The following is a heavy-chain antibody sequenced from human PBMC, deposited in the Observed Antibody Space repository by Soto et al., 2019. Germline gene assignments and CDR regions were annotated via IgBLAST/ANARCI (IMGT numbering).Heavy chain of an antibody. V-gene: IGHV4-34*01. D-gene: IGHD1-1*01. CDR2: INPSGST. Sequence: SETLSLTCAVYGGSFSDYSWNWNWIRQPPGKGLEWIGEINPSGSTSHNPSLKSRVTLSLDTSKNQFSLMLSSVTAADTAVYYCARGGAGGAFDIWGQGTMVTVSS. J-gene: IGHJ3*02. CDR3: ARGGAGGAFDI. CDR1: GGSFSDYSWN.